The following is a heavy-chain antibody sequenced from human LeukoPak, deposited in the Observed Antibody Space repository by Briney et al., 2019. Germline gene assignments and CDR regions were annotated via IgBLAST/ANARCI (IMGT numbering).Heavy chain of an antibody. CDR1: GFTFDDYA. Sequence: GGSLRPSCAASGFTFDDYAMHWVRQAPGKGLEWVSLISGDGDSTYYAGSVKGRFTISRDTSKNSLYLQMDSLRTEDTALYYCAKGQGYYFDYWGQGTLVTVSS. CDR2: ISGDGDST. V-gene: IGHV3-43*02. CDR3: AKGQGYYFDY. J-gene: IGHJ4*02.